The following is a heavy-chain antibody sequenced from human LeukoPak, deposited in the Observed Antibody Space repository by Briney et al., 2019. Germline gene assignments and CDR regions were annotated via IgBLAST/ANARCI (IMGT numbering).Heavy chain of an antibody. V-gene: IGHV2-5*02. CDR1: GFSLSSSGVG. CDR2: IYWGDDK. Sequence: SGPTLVTPTQTLTLTCTFSGFSLSSSGVGVGWIRQPPGKALEWLALIYWGDDKRYSPSLKSRLTVTKDTSKNQVVLTMTNMDPVDTATYYCTHILATYNLGSYYLDYWGQGTLVTVSS. D-gene: IGHD3-10*01. J-gene: IGHJ4*02. CDR3: THILATYNLGSYYLDY.